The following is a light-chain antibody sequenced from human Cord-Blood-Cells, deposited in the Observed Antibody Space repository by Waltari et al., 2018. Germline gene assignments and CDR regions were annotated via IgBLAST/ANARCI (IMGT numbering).Light chain of an antibody. CDR3: QQYNSYPYS. CDR2: KAS. CDR1: QSISSW. J-gene: IGKJ2*03. Sequence: DIQMTQSPYTLSASVGDRVTITCRARQSISSWLALYQQKPGKAPKLLIYKASSLESGVPSRFSGSGSGTEFTLTISSLQPDDFATYYCQQYNSYPYSFGQGTKLEIK. V-gene: IGKV1-5*03.